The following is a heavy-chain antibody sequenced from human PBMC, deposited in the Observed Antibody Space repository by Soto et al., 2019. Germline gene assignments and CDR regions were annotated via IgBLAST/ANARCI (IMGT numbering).Heavy chain of an antibody. CDR2: ISWNSGSI. J-gene: IGHJ6*02. CDR1: GFTFDDYA. CDR3: AKAPGDIPWLYGMDV. D-gene: IGHD2-2*02. V-gene: IGHV3-9*01. Sequence: PGGSLRLSCAASGFTFDDYAMHWVRQAPGKGLEWVSGISWNSGSIGYADSVKGRFTISRDNAKNSLYLQMNSLRAEDTALYYCAKAPGDIPWLYGMDVWGQGTTVTVSS.